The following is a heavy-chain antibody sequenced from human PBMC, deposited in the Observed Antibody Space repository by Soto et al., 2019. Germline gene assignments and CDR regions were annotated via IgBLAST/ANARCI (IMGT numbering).Heavy chain of an antibody. J-gene: IGHJ4*02. V-gene: IGHV3-23*01. CDR1: GFTFSSYA. CDR3: SRGGVRGVIIHFDY. Sequence: PGGSLRLSCAASGFTFSSYAMSWVRQAPGKGLEWVSAISGSGGSTYYADSVKGRFTISRDNSKNTLYLQMNSLGAEDTAVYYCSRGGVRGVIIHFDYWGQGTLVTVSS. CDR2: ISGSGGST. D-gene: IGHD3-10*01.